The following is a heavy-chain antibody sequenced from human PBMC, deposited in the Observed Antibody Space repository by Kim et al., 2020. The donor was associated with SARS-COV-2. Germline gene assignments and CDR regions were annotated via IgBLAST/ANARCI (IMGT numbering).Heavy chain of an antibody. CDR2: IYYSGRT. D-gene: IGHD4-17*01. Sequence: SETLSLTCVVSGGSINSSGYSWSWIRQPPGKGLEWIGCIYYSGRTYYNPSLESRVTISVDWAKSQFSLKLSSVTAADTAVYYCARVSRGTVTYF. CDR3: ARVSRGTVTYF. CDR1: GGSINSSGYS. J-gene: IGHJ4*01. V-gene: IGHV4-30-2*01.